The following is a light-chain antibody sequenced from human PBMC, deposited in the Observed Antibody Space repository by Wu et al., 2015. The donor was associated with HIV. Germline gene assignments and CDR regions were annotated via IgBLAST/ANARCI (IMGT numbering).Light chain of an antibody. CDR3: QQYEHWPPLT. J-gene: IGKJ4*01. Sequence: EIVMTQSPATLSLSPGESATLSCRASQGVGEYVAWYQQKPGQAPRLLVSAASTRAGGVPARFSGSGSGTEFALTIDSLQSEDSAIYFCQQYEHWPPLTFGGGTTVEI. V-gene: IGKV3-15*01. CDR1: QGVGEY. CDR2: AAS.